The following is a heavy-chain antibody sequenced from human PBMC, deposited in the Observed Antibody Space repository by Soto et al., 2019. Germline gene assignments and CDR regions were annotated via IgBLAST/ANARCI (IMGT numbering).Heavy chain of an antibody. CDR2: IYYSGST. D-gene: IGHD3-22*01. V-gene: IGHV4-31*03. CDR1: CGSISSGGYY. J-gene: IGHJ6*02. CDR3: ARATVVTTMDV. Sequence: SETLSLTCTVSCGSISSGGYYWSWIRQHPGKGLEWIGYIYYSGSTYYNPSLKSRVTISVDTSKNQFSLKLSSVTAADTAVYYCARATVVTTMDVWGQGTTVTVSS.